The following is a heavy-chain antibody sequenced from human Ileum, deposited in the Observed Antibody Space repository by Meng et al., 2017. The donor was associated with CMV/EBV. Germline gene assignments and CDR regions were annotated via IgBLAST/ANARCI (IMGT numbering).Heavy chain of an antibody. D-gene: IGHD2-8*01. CDR3: VRYDNLQHGMDV. V-gene: IGHV3-7*01. Sequence: GESLKISCAASGFTFTTFWMTWVRQAPGKGLEWVANIKEDGSGQWYEDSVKGRFIISRDNAKKSVYLQMNRLRAGDTAVYYCVRYDNLQHGMDVWGHGTTVTVSS. CDR1: GFTFTTFW. J-gene: IGHJ6*02. CDR2: IKEDGSGQ.